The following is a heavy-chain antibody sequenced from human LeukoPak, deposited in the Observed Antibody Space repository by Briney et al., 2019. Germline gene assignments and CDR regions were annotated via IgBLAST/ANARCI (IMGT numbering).Heavy chain of an antibody. J-gene: IGHJ4*02. CDR2: ISNGGGST. CDR1: GFTFSNYA. V-gene: IGHV3-23*01. D-gene: IGHD4-11*01. CDR3: AHDAGPTGNPFFDY. Sequence: GGSLRLSCAASGFTFSNYAMSWVRQAPGKGLEWFSTISNGGGSTYYADSVKGRFSISRDNSRNTLYLQMNSLTVEDTALYYCAHDAGPTGNPFFDYWGQGTLVTVSS.